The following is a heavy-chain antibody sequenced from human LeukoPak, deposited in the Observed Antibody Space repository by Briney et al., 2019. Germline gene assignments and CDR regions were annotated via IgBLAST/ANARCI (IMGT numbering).Heavy chain of an antibody. J-gene: IGHJ4*02. CDR2: ISYDGSNK. CDR3: ARDVDPYRWSYFDY. V-gene: IGHV3-30-3*01. Sequence: GGSLRLSCAASGFTFSSYAMHWVRQAPGKGLEWVAVISYDGSNKYYADSVKGRFTISRDNSKNTLYLQRNSLRAEDTAVYYCARDVDPYRWSYFDYCGQETLVTVSS. CDR1: GFTFSSYA. D-gene: IGHD2-8*02.